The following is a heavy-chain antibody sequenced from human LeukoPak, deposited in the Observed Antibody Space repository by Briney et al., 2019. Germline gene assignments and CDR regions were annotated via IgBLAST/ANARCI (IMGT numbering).Heavy chain of an antibody. CDR2: IRYDGSNK. CDR1: GFNFSSYG. Sequence: GGSLRLSFAASGFNFSSYGMHWVRQAPGKWLEWVAFIRYDGSNKYYADSVKGRFTISRDNAKNSLYLQMNSLRAEDTAVYYCAKPREWLEGLWYYFDYWGQGTLVTVSS. J-gene: IGHJ4*02. CDR3: AKPREWLEGLWYYFDY. D-gene: IGHD5-18*01. V-gene: IGHV3-30*02.